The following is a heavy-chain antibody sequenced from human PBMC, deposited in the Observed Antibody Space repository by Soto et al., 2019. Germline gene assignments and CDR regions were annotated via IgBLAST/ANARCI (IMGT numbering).Heavy chain of an antibody. CDR1: GFTFSNYA. D-gene: IGHD4-17*01. J-gene: IGHJ5*02. CDR3: ATDYRVAATKGFDWFGP. V-gene: IGHV3-23*01. CDR2: ISDSGDST. Sequence: EVQLLESGGGLVQPGGSLRLSCAASGFTFSNYAMTWVRQAPGKGLEWVSSISDSGDSTYYADSVKGRFTIFRDNSKSTVFLQMSSLRAEDTAVYYCATDYRVAATKGFDWFGPWGQGTQVTVSS.